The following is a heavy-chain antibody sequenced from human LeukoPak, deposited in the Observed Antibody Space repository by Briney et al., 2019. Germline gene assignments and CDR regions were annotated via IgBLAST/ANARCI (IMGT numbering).Heavy chain of an antibody. CDR2: INPNSGGT. Sequence: GASVKVSCTASGYTFTGYYKHWVRQAPGQGLEWMGWINPNSGGTNYAQKFQGRVAMTRDTSISTAYMELSRLRSDDTAVYYCARDRTRTGYSSGWYHDYWGQGTLVTVSS. CDR1: GYTFTGYY. CDR3: ARDRTRTGYSSGWYHDY. V-gene: IGHV1-2*02. J-gene: IGHJ4*02. D-gene: IGHD6-19*01.